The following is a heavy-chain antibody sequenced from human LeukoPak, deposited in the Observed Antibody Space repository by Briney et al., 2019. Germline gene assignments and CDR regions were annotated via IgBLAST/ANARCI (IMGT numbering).Heavy chain of an antibody. CDR2: INHSGST. J-gene: IGHJ4*02. D-gene: IGHD3/OR15-3a*01. CDR3: ARGLGLGSDY. CDR1: GGSISSSSYY. Sequence: PSETLSLTCTVSGGSISSSSYYWGWIRQPPGKGLEWIGEINHSGSTNYNPSLKSRVTISVDTSKNQFSLKLSSVTAADTAVYYCARGLGLGSDYWGQGTLVTVSS. V-gene: IGHV4-39*07.